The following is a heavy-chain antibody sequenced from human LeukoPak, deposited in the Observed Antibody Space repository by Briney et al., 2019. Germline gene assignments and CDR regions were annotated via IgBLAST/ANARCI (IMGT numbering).Heavy chain of an antibody. CDR3: ARAYDSSGYSREGFDY. CDR1: GGTFSSYA. V-gene: IGHV1-69*13. J-gene: IGHJ4*02. Sequence: SVKVSCKASGGTFSSYAISWVRQAPGQGLEWMGGIIPIFGTANYAQKFQGRVTITADESTSTAYMELSSLRSEDTAVYYCARAYDSSGYSREGFDYWGQGTLVTVSS. CDR2: IIPIFGTA. D-gene: IGHD3-22*01.